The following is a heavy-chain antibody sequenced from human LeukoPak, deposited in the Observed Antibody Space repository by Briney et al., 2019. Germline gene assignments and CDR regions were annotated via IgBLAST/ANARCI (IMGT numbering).Heavy chain of an antibody. CDR1: GFTFSNFW. CDR3: ARGDDFSGDH. V-gene: IGHV3-7*04. CDR2: IHPEGNEK. J-gene: IGHJ4*02. Sequence: GGSLRLSCAISGFTFSNFWMSWVRQAPGRGLEWVANIHPEGNEKYHVESVKGRFTISRDNARNLLFLQMNGLRVEDTAVYYCARGDDFSGDHWGQGTLVTVSS. D-gene: IGHD1-1*01.